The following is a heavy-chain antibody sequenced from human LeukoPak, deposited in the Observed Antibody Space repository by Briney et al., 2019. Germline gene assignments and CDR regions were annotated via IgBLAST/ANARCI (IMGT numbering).Heavy chain of an antibody. V-gene: IGHV4-39*01. D-gene: IGHD6-13*01. CDR2: IYYSGST. J-gene: IGHJ5*02. Sequence: SETLSLTCIVSGGSISSGDYYWAWIRQPPGRGLVWIGSIYYSGSTYYNPSLKSRVTISVDTSKNQFSLRLTSVTAADTVMYYCARLQLAAAGNRWFDPWGQGTLVTVSS. CDR1: GGSISSGDYY. CDR3: ARLQLAAAGNRWFDP.